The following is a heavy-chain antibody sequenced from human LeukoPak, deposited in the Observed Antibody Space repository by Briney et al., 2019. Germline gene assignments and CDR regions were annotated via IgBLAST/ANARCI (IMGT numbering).Heavy chain of an antibody. CDR3: ASGGSGAFDI. V-gene: IGHV4-38-2*01. CDR1: GYSISSGYY. CDR2: IYHSGST. Sequence: PSETLSLTCAVSGYSISSGYYWGWIRQPSGKGLEWIGSIYHSGSTYYNPSLKSRVTISVDTSKNQFSLKLSSVTAADTAVYYCASGGSGAFDIWGQGTMVTVSS. J-gene: IGHJ3*02. D-gene: IGHD3-10*01.